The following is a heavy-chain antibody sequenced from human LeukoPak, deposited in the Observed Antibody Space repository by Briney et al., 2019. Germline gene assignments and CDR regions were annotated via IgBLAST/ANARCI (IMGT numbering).Heavy chain of an antibody. CDR2: IYYSGST. D-gene: IGHD2-2*01. Sequence: PSETLSLTCTVSGGSISSSSYYWGWIRQPPGKWLEWIGSIYYSGSTYYNPSLKSGVTISVDTSKNQFSLKLSSVTAADTAVYYCARDTGSSSTSPRWFDPWGQGTLVTVSS. CDR3: ARDTGSSSTSPRWFDP. V-gene: IGHV4-39*07. J-gene: IGHJ5*02. CDR1: GGSISSSSYY.